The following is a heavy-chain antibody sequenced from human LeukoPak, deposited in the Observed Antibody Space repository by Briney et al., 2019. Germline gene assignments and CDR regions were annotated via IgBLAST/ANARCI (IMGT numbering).Heavy chain of an antibody. D-gene: IGHD3-16*01. Sequence: GGSLRLSCAASGFTFSSYSMNWVRQAPGKGLEWVSSISSSSSYIYYADSVKGRFTISRDNAKNSLYLQMNSLRAEDTAVYYCARDYVLGNAFDIWGQGTMVTVSS. CDR3: ARDYVLGNAFDI. CDR1: GFTFSSYS. CDR2: ISSSSSYI. V-gene: IGHV3-21*01. J-gene: IGHJ3*02.